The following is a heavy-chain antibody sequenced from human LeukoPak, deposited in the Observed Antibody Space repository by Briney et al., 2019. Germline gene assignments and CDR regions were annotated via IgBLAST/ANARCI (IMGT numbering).Heavy chain of an antibody. CDR2: INPNSGGT. D-gene: IGHD2-2*01. J-gene: IGHJ4*02. CDR3: ARVLDCSSTSCSHFDY. V-gene: IGHV1-2*02. CDR1: GYTFTGYY. Sequence: ASVKVSCKASGYTFTGYYMHWVRQAPGQGLEWMGWINPNSGGTNYAQKFQGRVTVTRDTSISTAYMELSRLRSDDTAVYYCARVLDCSSTSCSHFDYWGQGTLVTVSS.